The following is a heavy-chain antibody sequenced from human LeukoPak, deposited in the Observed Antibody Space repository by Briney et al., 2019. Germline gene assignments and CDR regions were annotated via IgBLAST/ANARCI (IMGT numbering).Heavy chain of an antibody. Sequence: TLSLTCTVSGGSISSGGYYWSWIRQPPGKGLEWIGYIYHSGSTYYNPSLKSRVTISVDRSKNQFSLKLSSVTAADTAVYYCARLLTIFGVATYYFDYWGQGTLVTVSS. V-gene: IGHV4-30-2*01. CDR3: ARLLTIFGVATYYFDY. CDR1: GGSISSGGYY. CDR2: IYHSGST. J-gene: IGHJ4*02. D-gene: IGHD3-3*01.